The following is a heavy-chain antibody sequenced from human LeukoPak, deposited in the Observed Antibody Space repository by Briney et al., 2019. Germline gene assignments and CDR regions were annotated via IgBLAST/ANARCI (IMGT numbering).Heavy chain of an antibody. Sequence: GSVKVSCKGCGYTFTSYGIILVRQASGRGVEWVGWMNPKSGNSGYAQKFQGTVNMTKNTPINTAYTELSSLRSQDTAVYYRARGPLERLVLPFGYWGQGTLVTVSS. V-gene: IGHV1-8*01. D-gene: IGHD6-6*01. J-gene: IGHJ4*02. CDR2: MNPKSGNS. CDR1: GYTFTSYG. CDR3: ARGPLERLVLPFGY.